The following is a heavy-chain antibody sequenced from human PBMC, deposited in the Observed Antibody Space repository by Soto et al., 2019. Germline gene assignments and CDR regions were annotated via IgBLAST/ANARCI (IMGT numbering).Heavy chain of an antibody. CDR3: ARMGITMVRGVIITRGMDV. V-gene: IGHV5-10-1*01. CDR2: IDPSDSYT. Sequence: PGESLKISCKGSGYSFTSYWISWVRQMPGKGLEWMGRIDPSDSYTNYSPSFQGHVTISADKSISTAYLQWSSLKALDTAMYYCARMGITMVRGVIITRGMDVWGQGTTVTVSS. J-gene: IGHJ6*02. D-gene: IGHD3-10*01. CDR1: GYSFTSYW.